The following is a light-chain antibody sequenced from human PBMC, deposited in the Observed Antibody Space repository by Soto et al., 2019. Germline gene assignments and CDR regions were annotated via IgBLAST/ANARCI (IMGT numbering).Light chain of an antibody. CDR1: SSNIGTNT. Sequence: VLTQPPSASGTPGQRVTISCSGSSSNIGTNTVNWFQQLPGTAPKLLIYSNNQRPSGVPDRFSGSKSGTSASLAISGLQSDDEADYYCAAWDDSLNGYVFGSGTKVTV. CDR2: SNN. J-gene: IGLJ1*01. V-gene: IGLV1-44*01. CDR3: AAWDDSLNGYV.